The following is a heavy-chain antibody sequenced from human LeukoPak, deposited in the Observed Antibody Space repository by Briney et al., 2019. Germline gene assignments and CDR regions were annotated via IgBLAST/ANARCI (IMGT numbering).Heavy chain of an antibody. CDR2: IYSGGST. V-gene: IGHV3-53*05. Sequence: GASLRLFSAASGLTVSSDYMSCVGQARGKEMEWVSVIYSGGSTYYADSVKGRFTISRDNSKNTLYLQMNSLRAEDTAVYYCATRTMIVVPGETFDYWGQGTLVSVSS. CDR1: GLTVSSDY. J-gene: IGHJ4*02. CDR3: ATRTMIVVPGETFDY. D-gene: IGHD3-22*01.